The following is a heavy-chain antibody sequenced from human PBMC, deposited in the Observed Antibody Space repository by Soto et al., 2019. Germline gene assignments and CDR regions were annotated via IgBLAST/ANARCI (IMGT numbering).Heavy chain of an antibody. CDR3: ARHGAWAPLDA. CDR1: GGSIASSNYY. CDR2: MYYGAAT. V-gene: IGHV4-39*01. D-gene: IGHD3-16*01. J-gene: IGHJ5*02. Sequence: QLQLQGSGPGLVKPSETLSLTCTVSGGSIASSNYYWAWIRQPPGEGLEWIASMYYGAATYYNPSLKSRVTISGDTSKNQVSLTLTSVTAADTAIYYCARHGAWAPLDAWGQGTLVTVS.